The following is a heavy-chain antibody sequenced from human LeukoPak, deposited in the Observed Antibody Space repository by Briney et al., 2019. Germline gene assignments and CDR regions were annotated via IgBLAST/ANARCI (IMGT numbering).Heavy chain of an antibody. CDR2: IYPGDSDT. CDR1: GYSFTSYW. CDR3: ARQVDGNPRADAFDI. J-gene: IGHJ3*02. V-gene: IGHV5-51*01. D-gene: IGHD1-14*01. Sequence: GESLKISCKGSGYSFTSYWIGWVRQMPGKGLEWMGIIYPGDSDTRYSPSFQGQVTISADKSISTAYLQWSSLKASDTAMYYCARQVDGNPRADAFDIWGQGTMVTVSS.